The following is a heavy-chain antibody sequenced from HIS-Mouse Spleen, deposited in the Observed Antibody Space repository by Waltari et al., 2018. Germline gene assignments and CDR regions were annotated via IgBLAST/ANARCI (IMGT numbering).Heavy chain of an antibody. V-gene: IGHV4-39*07. D-gene: IGHD6-13*01. Sequence: QLQLQESGPGLVKPSETLSLTCTVSGGSISSSSYYWGWIRQPPGKGLEGVGSIYYSGSTYYNPSLKGRVTISVDTSKNQFSLKLSSVTAADTAVYYCAREIPYSSSWYDWYFDLWGRGTLVTVSS. J-gene: IGHJ2*01. CDR3: AREIPYSSSWYDWYFDL. CDR1: GGSISSSSYY. CDR2: IYYSGST.